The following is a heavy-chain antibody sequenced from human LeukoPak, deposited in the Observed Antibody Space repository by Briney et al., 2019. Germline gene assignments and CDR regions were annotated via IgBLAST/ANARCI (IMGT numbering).Heavy chain of an antibody. D-gene: IGHD3-22*01. J-gene: IGHJ4*02. CDR3: ARDFRGSSGYYWFDY. CDR1: GGSVSSGSYY. CDR2: IYYSGST. Sequence: KPSETLSLTCTVSGGSVSSGSYYWSWIRQPPGKGLEWIGYIYYSGSTNYNPSLKSRVTISVDTSKNQFSLKLSSVTAADTAVYYCARDFRGSSGYYWFDYWGQGPLVTVSS. V-gene: IGHV4-61*01.